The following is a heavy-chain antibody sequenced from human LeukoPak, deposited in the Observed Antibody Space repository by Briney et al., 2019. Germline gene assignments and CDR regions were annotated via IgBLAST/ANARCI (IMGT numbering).Heavy chain of an antibody. Sequence: PGGSLRLSCAASGFNFSTYSMNWVRQAPGKGLEWVSYISVRGGDIYYADSVKGRFTVSRDNAKNSLYLQMHTLRDEDTAVYYCARDKGRGYSYGWDYWGQGTLVTVSS. V-gene: IGHV3-48*02. CDR1: GFNFSTYS. J-gene: IGHJ4*02. CDR3: ARDKGRGYSYGWDY. D-gene: IGHD5-18*01. CDR2: ISVRGGDI.